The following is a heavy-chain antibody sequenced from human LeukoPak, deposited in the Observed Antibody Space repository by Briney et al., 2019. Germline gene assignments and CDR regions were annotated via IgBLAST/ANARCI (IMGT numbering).Heavy chain of an antibody. V-gene: IGHV3-30*02. CDR3: AKDFGQVATFPFFDF. CDR1: GFTVSSNY. D-gene: IGHD5-12*01. Sequence: GGSLRLSCAASGFTVSSNYMSWVRQAPGKGLEWVAFIRYDAKQIYYVDSVKGRFTISRDISKSTLYLQMNSLRAEDTAVYYCAKDFGQVATFPFFDFWGQGTLVTVSS. CDR2: IRYDAKQI. J-gene: IGHJ4*02.